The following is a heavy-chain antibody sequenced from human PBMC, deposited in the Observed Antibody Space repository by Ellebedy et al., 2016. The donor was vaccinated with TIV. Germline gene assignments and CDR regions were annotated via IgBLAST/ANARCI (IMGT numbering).Heavy chain of an antibody. Sequence: SETLSLXXTVSGGSISSSNYYYWGWIRQPPGKGLEWIGTIHHSGSTYYSPSLKSRITISVDTSKNQFSLKLSSVTAADTAVYYCVKRGDYGDRGSWFDNWGQGTLVTVSS. V-gene: IGHV4-39*01. CDR2: IHHSGST. D-gene: IGHD4-17*01. CDR1: GGSISSSNYYY. CDR3: VKRGDYGDRGSWFDN. J-gene: IGHJ4*02.